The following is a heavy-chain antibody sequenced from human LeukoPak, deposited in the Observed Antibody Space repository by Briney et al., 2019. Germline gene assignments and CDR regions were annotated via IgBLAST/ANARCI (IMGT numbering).Heavy chain of an antibody. CDR2: IYPGDSDT. Sequence: GESLQISCKGSGYRFTNYWIGWVRQMPGKGLEWMGIIYPGDSDTRYSPSFQGQVTISVDKSINTAYLQWSSLKASDTAIYYCARPPGPGLPSPWGQGTLVTVSS. CDR1: GYRFTNYW. V-gene: IGHV5-51*01. J-gene: IGHJ5*02. CDR3: ARPPGPGLPSP.